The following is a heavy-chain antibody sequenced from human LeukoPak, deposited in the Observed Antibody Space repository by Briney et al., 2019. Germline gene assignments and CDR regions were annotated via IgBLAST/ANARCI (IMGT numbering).Heavy chain of an antibody. Sequence: SETLSLTCAVYGGSFSGYYWSWIRQPPGKGLEWIGEINHSGSTNYNPSLKSRVTMSVDTSKNQFSLKLSSVTAADTAVYYCASGSNIVATIRPGVFDYWGQGTLVTVSS. D-gene: IGHD5-12*01. V-gene: IGHV4-34*01. CDR1: GGSFSGYY. CDR2: INHSGST. J-gene: IGHJ4*02. CDR3: ASGSNIVATIRPGVFDY.